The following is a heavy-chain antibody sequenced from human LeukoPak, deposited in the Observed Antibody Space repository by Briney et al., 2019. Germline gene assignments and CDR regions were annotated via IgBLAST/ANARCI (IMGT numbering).Heavy chain of an antibody. CDR3: ARDTYYYGSGSYTRNFDY. J-gene: IGHJ4*02. D-gene: IGHD3-10*01. CDR1: GGTFSSYA. Sequence: ASVKVSCKASGGTFSSYAISWVRQGPGQGLEWMGGIIPIFGTANYAQKFQGRVTITADKSTSTAYMELSSLRSEDTAVYYCARDTYYYGSGSYTRNFDYWGQGTLVTVSS. V-gene: IGHV1-69*06. CDR2: IIPIFGTA.